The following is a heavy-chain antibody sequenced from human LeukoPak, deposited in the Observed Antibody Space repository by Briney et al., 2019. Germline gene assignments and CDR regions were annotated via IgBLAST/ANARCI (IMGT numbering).Heavy chain of an antibody. CDR2: MSGSGDST. CDR1: GFTLTSYA. D-gene: IGHD5/OR15-5a*01. J-gene: IGHJ5*01. Sequence: PGGSLRLSCAASGFTLTSYAMSWARQAPGKGLEWVSAMSGSGDSTNYADSVKGRFTISRDNSKNTVYLQMNSLRADDTAVYYCTKDLRGWSNSWGQGTLVTVSS. CDR3: TKDLRGWSNS. V-gene: IGHV3-23*01.